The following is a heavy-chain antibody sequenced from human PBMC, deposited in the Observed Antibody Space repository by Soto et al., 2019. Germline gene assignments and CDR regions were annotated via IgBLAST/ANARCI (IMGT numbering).Heavy chain of an antibody. D-gene: IGHD6-13*01. CDR1: GFTFSRYS. CDR2: ISSSSSYI. V-gene: IGHV3-21*01. Sequence: GGSLRLSCAASGFTFSRYSMNWVRQAPGKGLEWVSSISSSSSYIYYADSVKGRFTISRDNAKNSLYLQMNSLRAEDTAVYYCARGGRAAAAGTQSFFDYWGQGTLVTVPS. CDR3: ARGGRAAAAGTQSFFDY. J-gene: IGHJ4*02.